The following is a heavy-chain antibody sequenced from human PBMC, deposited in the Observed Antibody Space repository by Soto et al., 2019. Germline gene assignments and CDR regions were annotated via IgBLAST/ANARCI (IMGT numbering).Heavy chain of an antibody. J-gene: IGHJ4*02. V-gene: IGHV4-34*01. Sequence: SETLSLTCAVYGGSFSGFYWSWIRQPPGKGLEWIGEINHSGSTNYNPSLKSRVTISVDTSKNQFSLKLSSVTAADTAVYYCARHPVLWGQGTLVTVSS. CDR2: INHSGST. CDR3: ARHPVL. CDR1: GGSFSGFY.